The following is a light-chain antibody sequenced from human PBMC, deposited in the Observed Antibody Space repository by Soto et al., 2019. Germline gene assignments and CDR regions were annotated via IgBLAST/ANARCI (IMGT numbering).Light chain of an antibody. CDR3: QQYGGSVT. V-gene: IGKV3-20*01. Sequence: EIVLTQSRGTLSLFPGERATLSCRASQSVNNNYLGWYQQKPGQAPRPLIYSTSRRSRGIPDRFSGSGSGTDFTLSISRLEPEDFAVYYCQQYGGSVTFGGGTKVEIK. CDR2: STS. CDR1: QSVNNNY. J-gene: IGKJ4*01.